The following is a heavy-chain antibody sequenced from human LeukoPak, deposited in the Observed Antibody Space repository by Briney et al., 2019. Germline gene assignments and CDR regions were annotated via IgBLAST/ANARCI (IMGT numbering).Heavy chain of an antibody. D-gene: IGHD3-10*01. Sequence: SETLPLTCTVSGDSVSNGNYYWSWLRQPPGKALEWIGYIYYTGKTYYNPSLEGRVTILVDTSRNHFSVKLSSVTAADTAVYYCARSQNYYGSGDYWSQGTLVTVSS. J-gene: IGHJ4*02. CDR3: ARSQNYYGSGDY. CDR1: GDSVSNGNYY. CDR2: IYYTGKT. V-gene: IGHV4-61*03.